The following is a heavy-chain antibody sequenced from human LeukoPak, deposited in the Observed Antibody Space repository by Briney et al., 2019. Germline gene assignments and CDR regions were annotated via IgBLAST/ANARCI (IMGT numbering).Heavy chain of an antibody. CDR2: IYYSGST. J-gene: IGHJ4*02. Sequence: SETLSLTCTVSGGSISSGDYYWSWIRQPPGKGLEWIGYIYYSGSTYYNPSPKSRVTISVDTSKNQFSLKLSSVTAADTAVYYCARAADSGYERFDYWGQGTLVTVSS. D-gene: IGHD5-12*01. CDR3: ARAADSGYERFDY. V-gene: IGHV4-30-4*01. CDR1: GGSISSGDYY.